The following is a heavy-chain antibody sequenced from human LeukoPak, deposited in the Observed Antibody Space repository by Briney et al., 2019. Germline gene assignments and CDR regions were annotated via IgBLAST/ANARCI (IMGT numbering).Heavy chain of an antibody. CDR1: GFTVSSNY. CDR3: ARDSVRSYYDSSGYYPY. CDR2: IYSGGST. J-gene: IGHJ4*02. Sequence: PGGSLRLSCAASGFTVSSNYMSWVRQAPGKGLEWVSVIYSGGSTYYADSVKGRFTISRDNSKNTLYLQMNSLRAEDTAAYYCARDSVRSYYDSSGYYPYWGQGTLVTVSS. V-gene: IGHV3-66*02. D-gene: IGHD3-22*01.